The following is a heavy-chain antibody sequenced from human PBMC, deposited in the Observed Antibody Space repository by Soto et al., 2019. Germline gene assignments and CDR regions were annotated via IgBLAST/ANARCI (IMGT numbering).Heavy chain of an antibody. Sequence: ASVKVSCKASGYTFTSYAMHWVRQAPGQRLEWKGWINAGNGNTKYSQKFQGRVTITRDTSASTAYMELSSLRSENKAVYYCARIRNYGDFDYWGQGTMVTVSS. CDR1: GYTFTSYA. J-gene: IGHJ4*03. V-gene: IGHV1-3*01. D-gene: IGHD4-17*01. CDR3: ARIRNYGDFDY. CDR2: INAGNGNT.